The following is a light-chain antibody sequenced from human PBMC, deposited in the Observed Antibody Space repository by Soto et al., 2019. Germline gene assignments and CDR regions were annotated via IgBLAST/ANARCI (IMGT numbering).Light chain of an antibody. CDR1: TSDVGGYVY. CDR3: SSYSSSRTVV. Sequence: QSALTQPASVSGSPGQSITISCTGTTSDVGGYVYVSWYRQHPGKAPKLMIFEASHRPSGVSNRFSGSKSGNTASLTISGLQAEDEADYYCSSYSSSRTVVFGGGTKLTVL. CDR2: EAS. V-gene: IGLV2-14*01. J-gene: IGLJ2*01.